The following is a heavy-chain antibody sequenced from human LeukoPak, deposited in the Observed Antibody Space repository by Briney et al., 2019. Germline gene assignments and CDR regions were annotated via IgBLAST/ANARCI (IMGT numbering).Heavy chain of an antibody. CDR1: GFTFSSYA. CDR3: ARVGREYSSSSPPDY. Sequence: GGSLRLSCAASGFTFSSYAMSWVRQAPGKGLEWVSAISGSGGNTYYAESVKGRFTISRDNSKNTLYLQMNSLRVEDTAMYYCARVGREYSSSSPPDYWGQGTLVTVSS. D-gene: IGHD6-6*01. V-gene: IGHV3-23*01. J-gene: IGHJ4*02. CDR2: ISGSGGNT.